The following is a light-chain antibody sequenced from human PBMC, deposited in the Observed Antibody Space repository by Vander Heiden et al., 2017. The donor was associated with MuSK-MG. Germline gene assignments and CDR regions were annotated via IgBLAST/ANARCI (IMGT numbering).Light chain of an antibody. CDR1: QSISGW. V-gene: IGKV1-5*01. CDR3: QEYCDYRWT. J-gene: IGKJ1*01. CDR2: DAS. Sequence: DVQVAEYGASLSASVGDRLTITCRASQSISGWLAWYQQKPGKAPKLLMSDASSSESGALSTFSGCPPVREFTLTMRSLQLDDFASYSFQEYCDYRWTFGQSSKVEIK.